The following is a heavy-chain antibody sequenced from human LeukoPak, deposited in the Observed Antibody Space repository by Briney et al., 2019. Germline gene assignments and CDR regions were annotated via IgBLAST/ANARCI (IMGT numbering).Heavy chain of an antibody. CDR2: LGGSGGST. Sequence: GGSLRLSCSASGFTFSSHAMTWVRQAPGKGLEWVSALGGSGGSTYYTDSVKGRFTISRDNSKNTLYLQMNSLRAEDTAVYYCAKAHAFTMIVVVIRYYFDYWGQGTLVTVSS. V-gene: IGHV3-23*01. CDR1: GFTFSSHA. D-gene: IGHD3-22*01. J-gene: IGHJ4*02. CDR3: AKAHAFTMIVVVIRYYFDY.